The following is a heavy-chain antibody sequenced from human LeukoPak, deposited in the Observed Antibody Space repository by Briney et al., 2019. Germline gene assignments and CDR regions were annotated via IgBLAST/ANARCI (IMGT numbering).Heavy chain of an antibody. CDR2: INHSGST. CDR1: GESFSGYY. J-gene: IGHJ4*02. V-gene: IGHV4-34*01. CDR3: ARGDYYGSGSYYKGNYYFDY. Sequence: SETLSLTCAVYGESFSGYYWSWIRQPPGKGLEWIGEINHSGSTNYNPSLKSRVTISVDTSKNQFSLKLSSVTAADTAVYYCARGDYYGSGSYYKGNYYFDYWGQGTLVTVSS. D-gene: IGHD3-10*01.